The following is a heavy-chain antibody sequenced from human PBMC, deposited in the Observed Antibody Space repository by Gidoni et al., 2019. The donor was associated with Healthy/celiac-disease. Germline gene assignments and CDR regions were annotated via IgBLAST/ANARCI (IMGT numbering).Heavy chain of an antibody. Sequence: EVQLLESGGGLVQPGGSLRLSCAASGFTFSSYAMSWVSQAPGKGLECVSAISGSGGSTYYADSVKGRFTISRDNSKNTLYLQMNSLRAEDTAVYYCAKAVAPPITMVDFDYWGQGTLVTVSS. CDR2: ISGSGGST. D-gene: IGHD3-10*01. V-gene: IGHV3-23*01. J-gene: IGHJ4*02. CDR3: AKAVAPPITMVDFDY. CDR1: GFTFSSYA.